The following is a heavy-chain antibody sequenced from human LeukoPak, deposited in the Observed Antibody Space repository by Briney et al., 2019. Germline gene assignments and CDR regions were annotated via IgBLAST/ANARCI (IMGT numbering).Heavy chain of an antibody. V-gene: IGHV3-74*01. D-gene: IGHD3-16*01. CDR2: INSDGSTT. CDR3: VGSEVIYYYIDV. CDR1: GFTLSRNW. Sequence: GGSLRLSCAASGFTLSRNWMHWVRQAPGKGLVWVSRINSDGSTTTYADSVKGRFTISRDNAKNTLYLQMNSLRAEDTAVYYCVGSEVIYYYIDVWGKGTTVTVSS. J-gene: IGHJ6*03.